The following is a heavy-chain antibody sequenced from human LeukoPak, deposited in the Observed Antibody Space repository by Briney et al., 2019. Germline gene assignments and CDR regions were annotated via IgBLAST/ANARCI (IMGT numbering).Heavy chain of an antibody. V-gene: IGHV3-48*01. CDR1: GFTLGSYT. D-gene: IGHD5-12*01. Sequence: GGSLRLSCAASGFTLGSYTMNWVRQAPGKGLEWLSYITDTGSSIFYAESVKGRFTISRDNARNALYLQMNSLRAEDTAIYYCARDRPLSGYDFDSWGQGTLVTVSS. J-gene: IGHJ4*02. CDR3: ARDRPLSGYDFDS. CDR2: ITDTGSSI.